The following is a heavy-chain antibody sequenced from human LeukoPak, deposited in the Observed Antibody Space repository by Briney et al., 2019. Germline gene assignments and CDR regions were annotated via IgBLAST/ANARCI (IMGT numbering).Heavy chain of an antibody. D-gene: IGHD3-10*01. V-gene: IGHV3-9*03. Sequence: GGSLRLSCAASGFTFDDYAMHWVRQAPGKGLEWGSGISWNSVSIDYADSVKGRFTISRDNAKNSLYLQMNSLRVEDMALYYCAKDPRRYYGSGTMHYFFDIWGRGTLVTVSS. J-gene: IGHJ2*01. CDR3: AKDPRRYYGSGTMHYFFDI. CDR2: ISWNSVSI. CDR1: GFTFDDYA.